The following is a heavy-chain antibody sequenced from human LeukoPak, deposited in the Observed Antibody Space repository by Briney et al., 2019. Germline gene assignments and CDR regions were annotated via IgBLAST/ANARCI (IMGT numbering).Heavy chain of an antibody. D-gene: IGHD6-13*01. Sequence: GASVKVSCKASGYTFTSYGISWVRQAPGQGLEWMGWISAYNGNTNYAQKFQGRVTMTRDTSISTAYMELSRLRSDDTAVYYCARAGSSWEKYYYYYHMDVWGKGTTVTISS. J-gene: IGHJ6*03. CDR2: ISAYNGNT. CDR1: GYTFTSYG. CDR3: ARAGSSWEKYYYYYHMDV. V-gene: IGHV1-18*01.